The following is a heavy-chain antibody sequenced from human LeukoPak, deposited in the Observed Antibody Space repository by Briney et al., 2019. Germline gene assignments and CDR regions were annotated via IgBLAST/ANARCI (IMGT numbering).Heavy chain of an antibody. D-gene: IGHD2/OR15-2a*01. CDR1: GGPISSYY. J-gene: IGHJ4*02. CDR2: IYYSGST. Sequence: SETLSLTCTVSGGPISSYYWSWIRQPPGKGLEWIGYIYYSGSTNYNPSLKSRVTISVDTSKKHLSLKLSSVTAADTAVYYCARQHFYYFDYWGQGTLVTVSS. CDR3: ARQHFYYFDY. V-gene: IGHV4-59*08.